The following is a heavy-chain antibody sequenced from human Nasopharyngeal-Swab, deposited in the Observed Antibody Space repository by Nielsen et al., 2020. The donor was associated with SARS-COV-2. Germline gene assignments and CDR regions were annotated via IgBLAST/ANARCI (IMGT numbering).Heavy chain of an antibody. CDR2: ISSSGSTI. CDR3: ARDVGGSYST. Sequence: GGSLRLSCAASGFTFSSYEMNWVRQAPGKGLEWVSYISSSGSTIYYADSVKGRFTISRDNSKNTLYLQMNSLRAEDTAVYYCARDVGGSYSTWGQGTLVTVSS. V-gene: IGHV3-48*03. CDR1: GFTFSSYE. D-gene: IGHD1-26*01. J-gene: IGHJ4*02.